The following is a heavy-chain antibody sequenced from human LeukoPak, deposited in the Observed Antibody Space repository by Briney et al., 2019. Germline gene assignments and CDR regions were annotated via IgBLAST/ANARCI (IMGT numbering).Heavy chain of an antibody. V-gene: IGHV4-39*07. Sequence: SETLSLTCTVSGGSISTSSYYWGWIRQPPGKGLEWIGSIYYSGYTNYNPSLKSRVTISIDTSKNQFSPKLSSVTAADTAVYYCARGLEYRGYYYGSGVGRGATPAGVFDIWGQGTMVTVSS. D-gene: IGHD3-10*01. CDR3: ARGLEYRGYYYGSGVGRGATPAGVFDI. CDR1: GGSISTSSYY. CDR2: IYYSGYT. J-gene: IGHJ3*02.